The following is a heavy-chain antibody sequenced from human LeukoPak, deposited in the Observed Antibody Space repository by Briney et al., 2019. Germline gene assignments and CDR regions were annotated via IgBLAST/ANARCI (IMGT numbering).Heavy chain of an antibody. V-gene: IGHV4-59*01. CDR3: ARDTSSSGSYHGY. CDR1: GGSISSYY. CDR2: IYYSGST. D-gene: IGHD1-26*01. J-gene: IGHJ4*02. Sequence: SETLSLTCTVSGGSISSYYWSWIRQPPGKGLEWIGYIYYSGSTNYNPSLKSRVTISVDTSKNQFSLKLSSVTAADTAVYYCARDTSSSGSYHGYWGQGTLVTVSS.